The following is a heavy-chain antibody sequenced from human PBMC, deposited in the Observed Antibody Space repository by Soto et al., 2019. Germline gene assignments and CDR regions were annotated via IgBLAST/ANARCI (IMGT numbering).Heavy chain of an antibody. CDR3: ASNDIHYYYDSSGTFDY. D-gene: IGHD3-22*01. Sequence: GGSLRLSCAASGFTFSSYSMNWVRQAPGKGLEWVSSISSSSSYIYYADSVKGRFTISRDNAKNSLYLQMNSLRAEDTAVYYCASNDIHYYYDSSGTFDYWGQGTLVTVSS. V-gene: IGHV3-21*01. J-gene: IGHJ4*02. CDR2: ISSSSSYI. CDR1: GFTFSSYS.